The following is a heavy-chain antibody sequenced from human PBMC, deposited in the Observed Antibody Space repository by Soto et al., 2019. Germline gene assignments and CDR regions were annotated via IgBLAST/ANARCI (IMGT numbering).Heavy chain of an antibody. V-gene: IGHV3-66*01. CDR1: GFDASVNY. Sequence: EVQLVESGGTLVQPGGSLKLSCAASGFDASVNYMTWVRQAPGKGLEWVSAINNGGSTFYTDSVKGRFTISRDDSQNTLFLQINSLRVDDTAMYYCVRENYYYGMDVWGQWTAVTVSS. CDR3: VRENYYYGMDV. CDR2: INNGGST. J-gene: IGHJ6*02.